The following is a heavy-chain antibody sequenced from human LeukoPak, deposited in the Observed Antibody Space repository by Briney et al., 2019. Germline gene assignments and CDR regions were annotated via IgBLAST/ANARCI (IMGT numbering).Heavy chain of an antibody. CDR3: ARHEWYYYDSSGASFDY. V-gene: IGHV4-39*01. CDR1: GGFISSTSYY. D-gene: IGHD3-22*01. Sequence: SETLSLTCTVSGGFISSTSYYWGWIRQPPGKGLEWIGSIYYSGSTYYNPSLKSRVTISVDTSKNQFSLKPTSVTAADTAVYYCARHEWYYYDSSGASFDYWGQGTLVTVSS. CDR2: IYYSGST. J-gene: IGHJ4*02.